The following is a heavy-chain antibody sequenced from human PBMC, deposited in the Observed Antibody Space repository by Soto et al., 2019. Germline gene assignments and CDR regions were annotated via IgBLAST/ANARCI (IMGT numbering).Heavy chain of an antibody. CDR1: GFTFSNYW. CDR3: VTGGRTAGHVYPFDD. CDR2: INFDESTT. D-gene: IGHD3-16*01. J-gene: IGHJ4*02. V-gene: IGHV3-74*01. Sequence: EVQLVESGGGLVQPGGSLRLSCAASGFTFSNYWMHWVRQAPGKGLVWVSRINFDESTTTYADSVQGRFTISRDNAKNTLYLQLNSLRAEDTAIYYCVTGGRTAGHVYPFDDWGQGALVTVSS.